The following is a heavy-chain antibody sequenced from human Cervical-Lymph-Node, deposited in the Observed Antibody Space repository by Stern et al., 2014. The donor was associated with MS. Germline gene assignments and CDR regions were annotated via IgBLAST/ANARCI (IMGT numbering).Heavy chain of an antibody. V-gene: IGHV3-30*03. D-gene: IGHD2-8*01. CDR1: GFAFASYD. CDR3: ARPGHFYTNAPDY. Sequence: QVQLVQSGGGVVHPGGSLRLSCAPSGFAFASYDFHWVRQAPCTGLARVAFTSNDGSNKYYADYLKDRLIVSRDYSKKTLNLQINSLRREDTAVYYCARPGHFYTNAPDYWGQGTLVTVSS. CDR2: TSNDGSNK. J-gene: IGHJ4*02.